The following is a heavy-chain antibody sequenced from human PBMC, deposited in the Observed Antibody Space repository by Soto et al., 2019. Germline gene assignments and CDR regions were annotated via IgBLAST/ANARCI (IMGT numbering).Heavy chain of an antibody. CDR1: GFTVSNNY. CDR3: ETSGGGGGY. V-gene: IGHV3-53*01. Sequence: EVQLVESGGGLIQPGGSLRLSCAVSGFTVSNNYMSWVRQAPGKGLEGVSVIYSGGYTAYGDSVKGRFTISRDNSKNTLFLQMNGRGAAAAAVYYCETSGGGGGYWGQGTLVTVSS. D-gene: IGHD6-25*01. CDR2: IYSGGYT. J-gene: IGHJ4*02.